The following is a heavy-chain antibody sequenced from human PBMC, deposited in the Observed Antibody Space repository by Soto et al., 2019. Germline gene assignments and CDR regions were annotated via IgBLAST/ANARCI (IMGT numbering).Heavy chain of an antibody. CDR1: GGSLSGYY. V-gene: IGHV4-34*01. CDR2: VKDGGHT. D-gene: IGHD5-12*01. CDR3: ARGQEGVVATH. J-gene: IGHJ4*02. Sequence: SETLSLTCAVTGGSLSGYYWSWIRQPPGKGLEWIGEVKDGGHTNYSPSLRGRVTISSDTSINQSSLRLNSVTAADTGVYYCARGQEGVVATHWDQGSLVTVSS.